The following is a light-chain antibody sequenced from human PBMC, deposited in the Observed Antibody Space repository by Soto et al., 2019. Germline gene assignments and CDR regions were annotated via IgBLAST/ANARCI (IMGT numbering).Light chain of an antibody. Sequence: EIVMTQSPATLSVSPGERATLSCRASEGVSTNLAWYQQKPGQGPRLLIYGASIRATGIPARFSGSGSETEFTLTTSTLQSEDFALYYCQQYNTWFTFGGGSKVET. CDR3: QQYNTWFT. V-gene: IGKV3-15*01. CDR2: GAS. CDR1: EGVSTN. J-gene: IGKJ4*01.